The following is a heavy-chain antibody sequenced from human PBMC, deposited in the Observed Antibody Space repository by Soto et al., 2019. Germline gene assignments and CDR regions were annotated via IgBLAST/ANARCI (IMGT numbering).Heavy chain of an antibody. V-gene: IGHV3-23*01. CDR2: ISGSGGST. Sequence: PGGSLRLSCAASGFTFSSYAMSWVRQAPGKGLERVSAISGSGGSTYYADSVKGRFTISRDNSKNTLYLQMNSLRAEDTAVYYCANSEHNVIVSGLRKGHDHWGQGTLVTVSS. CDR3: ANSEHNVIVSGLRKGHDH. CDR1: GFTFSSYA. D-gene: IGHD2-21*01. J-gene: IGHJ4*02.